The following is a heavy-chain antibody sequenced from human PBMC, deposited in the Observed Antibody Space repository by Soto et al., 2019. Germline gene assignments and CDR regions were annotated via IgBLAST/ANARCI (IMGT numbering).Heavy chain of an antibody. CDR3: ARDKDLLQFGGNYYDAMDV. CDR2: IIPIFPTP. J-gene: IGHJ6*02. Sequence: QVQLVQSGAEVKKPGSSVTVSCKASGGTFGNSAISWVRKAPGQGLEWMGGIIPIFPTPDYAQKSKGRVTTPADESTSPAYMELASLISEDTAVYYCARDKDLLQFGGNYYDAMDVWGQGTTVTVSS. V-gene: IGHV1-69*12. D-gene: IGHD2-15*01. CDR1: GGTFGNSA.